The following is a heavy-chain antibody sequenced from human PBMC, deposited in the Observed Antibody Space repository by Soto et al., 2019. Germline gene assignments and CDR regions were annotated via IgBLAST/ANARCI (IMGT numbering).Heavy chain of an antibody. Sequence: EVQLVESGGGLVQPGGSLRLSCAASGFTFSGHNMNWIRQAPGKGLEWVSCIKSDSSGIWYADSVKGRFTMSRDNAKNSLHLQMNSLRDEDTAVYFCARDANGSSDYWGQGTLVAVSS. J-gene: IGHJ4*02. CDR3: ARDANGSSDY. CDR1: GFTFSGHN. V-gene: IGHV3-48*02. CDR2: IKSDSSGI.